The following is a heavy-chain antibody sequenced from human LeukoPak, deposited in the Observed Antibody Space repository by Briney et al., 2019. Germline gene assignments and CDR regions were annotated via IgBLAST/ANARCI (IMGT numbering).Heavy chain of an antibody. CDR3: AVGCRTDFDY. CDR1: RYTFTDYY. V-gene: IGHV1-2*02. J-gene: IGHJ4*02. Sequence: GASVKVSCKASRYTFTDYYIHWVRQAPGQGLEWMGWINPNSGGTNYAQNFQGRVTMTRDTYITTAYMDLSRLRLDDTAVYYCAVGCRTDFDYWGQGTLVTVSS. CDR2: INPNSGGT. D-gene: IGHD1-26*01.